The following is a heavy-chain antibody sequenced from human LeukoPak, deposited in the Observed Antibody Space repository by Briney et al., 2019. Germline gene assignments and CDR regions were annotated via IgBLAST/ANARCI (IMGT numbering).Heavy chain of an antibody. V-gene: IGHV4-30-4*01. Sequence: PSETLSLTCTVSGGSISSGDYYWSWIRQPPGKGLEWIGYIYYSGSTYYNPSLKSRVTISVDTSKNQFSLKLSSVTAADTAVYYCAGGRYYDFWSGTFDCWGQGTLVTVSS. CDR2: IYYSGST. D-gene: IGHD3-3*01. J-gene: IGHJ4*02. CDR3: AGGRYYDFWSGTFDC. CDR1: GGSISSGDYY.